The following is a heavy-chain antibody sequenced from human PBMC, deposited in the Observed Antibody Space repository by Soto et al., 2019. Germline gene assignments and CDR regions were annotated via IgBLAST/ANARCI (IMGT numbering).Heavy chain of an antibody. Sequence: QVQLQESGPGLVKPSGTLSLTCAVSGDSVSSPYYWCWVRQPPGKGLEWIGEVFHTGTTSYNPSLRSRVTISMDKSINQFSLDLRSVNAADTAVYYCARSAGWYAVQSWGPGTLVSVSS. V-gene: IGHV4-4*02. CDR1: GDSVSSPYY. CDR2: VFHTGTT. CDR3: ARSAGWYAVQS. J-gene: IGHJ5*02. D-gene: IGHD6-19*01.